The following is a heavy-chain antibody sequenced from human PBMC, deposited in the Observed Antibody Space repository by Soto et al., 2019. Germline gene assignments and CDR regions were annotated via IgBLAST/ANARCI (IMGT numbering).Heavy chain of an antibody. J-gene: IGHJ1*01. CDR1: GDSISRGYY. CDR2: IYHTGTT. CDR3: ARPDSVGLDKY. V-gene: IGHV4-38-2*01. D-gene: IGHD2-15*01. Sequence: SETLCVTCAVSGDSISRGYYWAWIRQPPGKGLEWVASIYHTGTTYYNPSLTSRVTISVDTSRNQFSLKLTSVTAADSALYYCARPDSVGLDKY.